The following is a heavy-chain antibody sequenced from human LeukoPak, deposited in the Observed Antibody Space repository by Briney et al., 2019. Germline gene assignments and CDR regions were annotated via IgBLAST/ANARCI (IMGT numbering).Heavy chain of an antibody. J-gene: IGHJ5*02. CDR3: AKSSYSSSWSTFDP. V-gene: IGHV3-30*02. CDR1: GFTFSSYG. CDR2: IRYDGSNK. Sequence: GGSLRLSCAASGFTFSSYGMHWVRQAPGKGLEWVAFIRYDGSNKYYADSVKGRFTISRDNSKNTLYLQMNSRRAEDTAVYYCAKSSYSSSWSTFDPWGQGTLVTVSS. D-gene: IGHD6-13*01.